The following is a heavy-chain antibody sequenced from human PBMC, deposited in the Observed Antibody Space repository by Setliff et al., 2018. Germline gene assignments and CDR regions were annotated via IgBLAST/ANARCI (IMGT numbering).Heavy chain of an antibody. V-gene: IGHV3-33*08. CDR3: ARTCSGSGCYAGLES. D-gene: IGHD2-15*01. CDR1: GFAFGDYF. CDR2: IWGDGGTK. Sequence: GGSLRLSCAASGFAFGDYFMSWIREAPGKGLEWVAVIWGDGGTKYHADSVKGRFTISRDNSKNTLYLQMNSLRPEDTAVYYCARTCSGSGCYAGLESWGQGTPVTVSS. J-gene: IGHJ4*02.